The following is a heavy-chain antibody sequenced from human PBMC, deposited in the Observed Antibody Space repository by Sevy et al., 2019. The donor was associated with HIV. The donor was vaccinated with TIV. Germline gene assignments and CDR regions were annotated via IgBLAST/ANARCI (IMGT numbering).Heavy chain of an antibody. Sequence: ASVTVSCKVSGNTLSELSIHWVRQAPGKGLEWMGGFDEDGEILYAQKFQDRVIMTEDISTDTAYMELSSLRSEDTAVYYCATPFVVGRDYWGQGTLVTVSS. J-gene: IGHJ4*02. CDR1: GNTLSELS. V-gene: IGHV1-24*01. CDR2: FDEDGEI. D-gene: IGHD2-21*01. CDR3: ATPFVVGRDY.